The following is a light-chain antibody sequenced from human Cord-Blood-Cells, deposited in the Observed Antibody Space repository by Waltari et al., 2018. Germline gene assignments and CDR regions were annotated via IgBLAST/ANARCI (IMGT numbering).Light chain of an antibody. CDR2: DVS. Sequence: QSALTQPASVSGSPGQSITISCTGTSSDVGGYNYVSWYQQHPGKAPKLMIYDVSKRPSVVSKRFSGSKSGNTASLTISGLQAEDEADYYCSSYTSSSTWVFGGGTKLTVL. CDR3: SSYTSSSTWV. CDR1: SSDVGGYNY. V-gene: IGLV2-14*01. J-gene: IGLJ3*02.